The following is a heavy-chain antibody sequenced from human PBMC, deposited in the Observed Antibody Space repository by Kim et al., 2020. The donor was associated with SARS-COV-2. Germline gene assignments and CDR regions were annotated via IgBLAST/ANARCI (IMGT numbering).Heavy chain of an antibody. Sequence: SVKGRFTISRENAKNSLCLQMNSLRADDTAVYYCVRAGHYDSSGYLRDFDYWGQGSMVTVSS. CDR3: VRAGHYDSSGYLRDFDY. D-gene: IGHD3-22*01. J-gene: IGHJ4*02. V-gene: IGHV3-11*06.